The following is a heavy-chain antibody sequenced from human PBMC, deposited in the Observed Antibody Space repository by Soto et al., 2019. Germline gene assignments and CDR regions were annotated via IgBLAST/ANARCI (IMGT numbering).Heavy chain of an antibody. D-gene: IGHD3-10*02. CDR3: GRVVGRMFILDY. J-gene: IGHJ4*02. CDR2: IHYSGST. V-gene: IGHV4-61*01. CDR1: GDSVNSDSYS. Sequence: QVQLQESGPGLVKPSETLSLTCTVSGDSVNSDSYSWGWIRQPPGKGLEWIGYIHYSGSTNYNPSRTSRVSIAVDTSTNQFSLKLSSLTAADTAIFYCGRVVGRMFILDYWGQGTLVTVSS.